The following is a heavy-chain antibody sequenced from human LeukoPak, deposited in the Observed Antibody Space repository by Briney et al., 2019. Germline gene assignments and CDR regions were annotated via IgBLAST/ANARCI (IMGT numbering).Heavy chain of an antibody. Sequence: SETLSLTCAVYGGPFNVYFWSWIRQPPGKGLEWIAEIRHRGISNSNPSLKSRVSLPVDTSKNLFSLKLSSVTAADTAVYYCARTTEGGYTYDYFYYYYMDVWGKGTTVTISS. CDR2: IRHRGIS. V-gene: IGHV4-34*01. J-gene: IGHJ6*03. D-gene: IGHD5-18*01. CDR3: ARTTEGGYTYDYFYYYYMDV. CDR1: GGPFNVYF.